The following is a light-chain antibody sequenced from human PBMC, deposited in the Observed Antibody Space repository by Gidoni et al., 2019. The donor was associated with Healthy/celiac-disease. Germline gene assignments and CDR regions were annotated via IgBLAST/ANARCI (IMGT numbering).Light chain of an antibody. CDR1: QSVSSSY. Sequence: EIVLTQSPGTLSLSPGERATLSCRASQSVSSSYLAWHQQKPGQAPRLLIYGASSRATGIPDRFSGSGSGTDFTLTISRLEPEDFAVYYCQQYGSSPRVTFGQGTRLEIK. CDR2: GAS. V-gene: IGKV3-20*01. J-gene: IGKJ5*01. CDR3: QQYGSSPRVT.